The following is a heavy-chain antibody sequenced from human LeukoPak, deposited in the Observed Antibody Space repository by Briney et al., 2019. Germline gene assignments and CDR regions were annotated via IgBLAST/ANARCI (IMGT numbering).Heavy chain of an antibody. CDR2: IGYDGTDK. J-gene: IGHJ4*02. D-gene: IGHD6-13*01. V-gene: IGHV3-30*02. Sequence: GGSLRLSCAASGFTFSYYGMHWVRQAPGKGLEWVTFIGYDGTDKYYADSVKGRFTISRDNSKNTLSLHMNSLRAEDTAVYYCARDLTYSSWYYFDSWGQGTLVTVSS. CDR1: GFTFSYYG. CDR3: ARDLTYSSWYYFDS.